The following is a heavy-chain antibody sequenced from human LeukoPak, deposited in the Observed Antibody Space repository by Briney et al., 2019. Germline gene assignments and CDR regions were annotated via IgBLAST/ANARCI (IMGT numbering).Heavy chain of an antibody. V-gene: IGHV4-61*09. CDR3: AREGTYYYDSSAHHAIHI. CDR2: IHIRGIT. D-gene: IGHD3-22*01. CDR1: GGSISSGSYH. Sequence: PSETLSLTCTVSGGSISSGSYHWSWIRQPAGKGLEWIGHIHIRGITNYNPSFKSPVTISIDTSKNHFALNLGPVSAADTVVYYCAREGTYYYDSSAHHAIHIWGPGTMVTVSP. J-gene: IGHJ3*02.